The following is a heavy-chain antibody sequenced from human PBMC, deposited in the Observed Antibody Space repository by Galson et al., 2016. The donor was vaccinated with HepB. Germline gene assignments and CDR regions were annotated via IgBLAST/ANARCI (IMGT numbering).Heavy chain of an antibody. CDR2: IYPDDSDT. D-gene: IGHD2-2*01. Sequence: QSGAEVKKPGESLKISCQASGYTFHKYWIAWVRQMPGKGPECMGIIYPDDSDTRYSPAFQDQVTISADKSTSTAYLQWSSLKASDTAMYYCARPRSSSYRFFEYWGQGSLVSVSS. CDR3: ARPRSSSYRFFEY. V-gene: IGHV5-51*01. CDR1: GYTFHKYW. J-gene: IGHJ4*02.